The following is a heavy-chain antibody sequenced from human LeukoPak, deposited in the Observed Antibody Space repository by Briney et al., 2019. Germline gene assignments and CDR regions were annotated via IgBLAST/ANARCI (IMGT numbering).Heavy chain of an antibody. CDR1: GFTFRSDN. D-gene: IGHD3-22*01. V-gene: IGHV3-48*01. J-gene: IGHJ4*02. Sequence: GGSRRLSCAASGFTFRSDNLNWVRQAPGKGLEWVSYISSSSNTIYYTDSVKGRFTISRDNAKNSLYLQMSSLRAEDTAIYYCARLRDDTPYWGQGTLVTVSS. CDR2: ISSSSNTI. CDR3: ARLRDDTPY.